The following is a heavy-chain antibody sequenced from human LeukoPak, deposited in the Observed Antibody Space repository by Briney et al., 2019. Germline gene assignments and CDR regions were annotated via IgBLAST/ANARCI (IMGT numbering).Heavy chain of an antibody. Sequence: PSETLSLTCTVSGDSIDSGGFHWSWIRQHPGKGLEWIGYSYHSGNTYYNPSLKSRVAISVDTSKNQFSLKLSSVSAAETAVYSCARHIVVVPAALSSYFYLDVWGKGTTVTVSS. J-gene: IGHJ6*03. CDR2: SYHSGNT. D-gene: IGHD2-2*01. CDR1: GDSIDSGGFH. CDR3: ARHIVVVPAALSSYFYLDV. V-gene: IGHV4-31*03.